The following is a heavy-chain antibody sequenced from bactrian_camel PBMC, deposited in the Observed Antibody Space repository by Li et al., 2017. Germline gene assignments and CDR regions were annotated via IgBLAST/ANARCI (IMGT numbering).Heavy chain of an antibody. CDR1: AFTFKRDA. V-gene: IGHV3S40*01. CDR3: VSSHPDEGGRWSDLGY. D-gene: IGHD2*01. Sequence: VQLVESGGGLVQPGGSLRLSCAASAFTFKRDAMMWVRQAPGKGLEWVSAINGDGSSTYYTDSVKGRFTISRDGAKNTVYLQMNSLKPEDTAVYSCVSSHPDEGGRWSDLGYWGQGTQVTVS. CDR2: INGDGSST. J-gene: IGHJ6*01.